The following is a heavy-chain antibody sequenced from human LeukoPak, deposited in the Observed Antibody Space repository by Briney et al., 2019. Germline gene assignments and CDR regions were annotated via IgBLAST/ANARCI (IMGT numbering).Heavy chain of an antibody. Sequence: PSETLSLTCAVYGGSFSGYYWSWIRQPPGKGLEWIGEINHSGSTNYNPSLKSRVTISVDTSKNQSSLKLSSVTAADTAVYYCARVRRDGYTAYYRDVWGKGTTVTISS. CDR1: GGSFSGYY. CDR3: ARVRRDGYTAYYRDV. D-gene: IGHD5-24*01. J-gene: IGHJ6*03. V-gene: IGHV4-34*01. CDR2: INHSGST.